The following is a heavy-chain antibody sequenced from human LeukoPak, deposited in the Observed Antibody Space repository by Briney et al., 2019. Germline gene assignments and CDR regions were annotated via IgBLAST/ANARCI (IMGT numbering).Heavy chain of an antibody. Sequence: PGRSLRLSCAASGFTFSSYAMHWVRQAPGKVLEWVAVISYDGSNKYYADSVKGRFTTSRDNSKNTLYLQMNSLRAEDTAVYYCAREVRGSGSYYKDYWGQGTLVTVSS. CDR3: AREVRGSGSYYKDY. D-gene: IGHD3-10*01. V-gene: IGHV3-30-3*01. CDR2: ISYDGSNK. J-gene: IGHJ4*02. CDR1: GFTFSSYA.